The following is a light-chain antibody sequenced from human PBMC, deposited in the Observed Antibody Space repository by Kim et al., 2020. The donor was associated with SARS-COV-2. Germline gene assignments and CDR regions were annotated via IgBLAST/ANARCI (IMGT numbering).Light chain of an antibody. CDR3: SSYSGSSASYV. CDR2: DVS. J-gene: IGLJ1*01. V-gene: IGLV2-14*01. CDR1: SSDIGGYKY. Sequence: QSALTQPASVSGSPGQSITISCTGTSSDIGGYKYVSWYQQHPGKAPKLMTYDVSERPSGVANRFSGSKSGNTASLTISGLQAGDDADYYCSSYSGSSASYVFGTGTKVTVL.